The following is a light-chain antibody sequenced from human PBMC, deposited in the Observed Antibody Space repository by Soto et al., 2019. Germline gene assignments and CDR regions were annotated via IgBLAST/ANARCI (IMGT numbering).Light chain of an antibody. CDR1: QSVSSSY. CDR3: HQRQSWPRT. J-gene: IGKJ1*01. Sequence: EIVSTQSPGTLAWSPGERATLSCRASQSVSSSYLAWYQQKAGQAPRLLIYGASNRATGIPDRFSGSGSGTDFILTISRLEPEAFEVYYCHQRQSWPRTLGQGTKVDIK. CDR2: GAS. V-gene: IGKV3-20*01.